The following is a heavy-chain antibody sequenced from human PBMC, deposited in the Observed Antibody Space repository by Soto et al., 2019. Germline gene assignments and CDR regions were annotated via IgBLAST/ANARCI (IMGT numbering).Heavy chain of an antibody. CDR1: GGPISSSSHY. V-gene: IGHV4-39*01. CDR2: IYHSGST. Sequence: SETLSLTCTVSGGPISSSSHYWGWIRQPPGKGLEWIGTIYHSGSTYYNPSLKSRVTISVDTSGNQFSLKLSSVTAADTSVFYCARSGGSGSYFDYWGQGTLVTVSS. CDR3: ARSGGSGSYFDY. J-gene: IGHJ4*02. D-gene: IGHD3-10*01.